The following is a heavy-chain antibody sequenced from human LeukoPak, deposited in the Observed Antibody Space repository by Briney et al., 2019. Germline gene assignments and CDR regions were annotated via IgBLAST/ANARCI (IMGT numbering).Heavy chain of an antibody. J-gene: IGHJ4*02. V-gene: IGHV1-69*01. CDR3: ARGDSGNYFDY. Sequence: GASVKVSCKASGGTFSSYAISWVRQAPGQGLEWMGGIIPIFGTANYAQKFQGRVTITADESMSTAYMELSSLRSEDTAVYYCARGDSGNYFDYWGQGTLVTVSS. D-gene: IGHD3-10*01. CDR2: IIPIFGTA. CDR1: GGTFSSYA.